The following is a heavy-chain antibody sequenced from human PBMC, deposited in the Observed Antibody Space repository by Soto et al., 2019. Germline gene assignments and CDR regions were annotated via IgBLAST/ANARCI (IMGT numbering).Heavy chain of an antibody. J-gene: IGHJ4*02. V-gene: IGHV1-3*01. CDR3: AREGPYGDYDFDY. CDR2: INAGNGNT. CDR1: GYTFTSYA. Sequence: QVQLVQSGAEVKTPGASVKVSCKASGYTFTSYAMHWVRQAPGQRLEWMGWINAGNGNTKYSQKFQGRVTITRDTSASTAYMELSSLRSEDTAVYYCAREGPYGDYDFDYWGQGTLVTVSS. D-gene: IGHD4-17*01.